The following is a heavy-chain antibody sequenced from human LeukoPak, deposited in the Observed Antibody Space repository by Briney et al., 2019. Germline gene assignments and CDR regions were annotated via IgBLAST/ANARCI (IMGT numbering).Heavy chain of an antibody. Sequence: VASVKVSCKASGYTFTAYYMHWVRQAPGQGLEWMGWINPNSGGTNYAQKFQGRVTMTRDTSISTAYMELSRLRSDDTAVYYRARSRSIGGYFIIGYWGQGTLVTVSS. CDR3: ARSRSIGGYFIIGY. CDR2: INPNSGGT. J-gene: IGHJ4*02. CDR1: GYTFTAYY. V-gene: IGHV1-2*02. D-gene: IGHD2/OR15-2a*01.